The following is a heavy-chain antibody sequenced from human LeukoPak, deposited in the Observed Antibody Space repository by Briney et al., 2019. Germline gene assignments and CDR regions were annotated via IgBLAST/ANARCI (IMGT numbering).Heavy chain of an antibody. Sequence: GGSLRLSCVASGFSFSDYSMNWVRQAPGKGLEWVSSINSRSNDIYYADSVKGRFTISRDNAKNSLYLQMNSLRAEDTAVYYCAKATIAVAGTSDYWGQGTLVTVSS. V-gene: IGHV3-21*06. CDR2: INSRSNDI. CDR3: AKATIAVAGTSDY. CDR1: GFSFSDYS. D-gene: IGHD6-19*01. J-gene: IGHJ4*02.